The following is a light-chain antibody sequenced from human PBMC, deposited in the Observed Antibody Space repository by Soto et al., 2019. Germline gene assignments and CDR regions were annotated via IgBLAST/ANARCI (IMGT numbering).Light chain of an antibody. J-gene: IGLJ2*01. CDR1: SSNIGSNN. CDR2: SNN. Sequence: QSVLTQPPSASGTPGRRVTISCSGSSSNIGSNNVNWYQQFPGTAPKVLMYSNNQRPSGVPDRFSGPKSGTSASLAISGLQSEDEAEYYCAAWDDSLSGPVFGGGTKVTVL. V-gene: IGLV1-44*01. CDR3: AAWDDSLSGPV.